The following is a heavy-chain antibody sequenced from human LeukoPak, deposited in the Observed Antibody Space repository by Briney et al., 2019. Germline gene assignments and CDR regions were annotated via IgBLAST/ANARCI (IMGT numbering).Heavy chain of an antibody. CDR3: ARDYYGSGSQPFDY. CDR2: INHSGST. Sequence: SETLSLTCAVYGGSFSGYYWSWIRQPPGKGLEWIGEINHSGSTNYNPPLKSRVTISVDTSKNQFSLKLSSVTAADTAVYYCARDYYGSGSQPFDYWGQGTLVTVSS. CDR1: GGSFSGYY. D-gene: IGHD3-10*01. J-gene: IGHJ4*02. V-gene: IGHV4-34*01.